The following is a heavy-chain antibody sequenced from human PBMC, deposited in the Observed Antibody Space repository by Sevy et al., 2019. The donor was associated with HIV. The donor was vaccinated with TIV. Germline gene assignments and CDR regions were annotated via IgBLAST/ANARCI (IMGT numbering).Heavy chain of an antibody. J-gene: IGHJ4*02. CDR3: ARDLPPSATTVAHFDS. V-gene: IGHV3-48*03. D-gene: IGHD4-17*01. Sequence: GGSLRLSCAASGFIFSSYEMNWVRQAPGKGLEWVSYITNSGTTMYYSDSVKGRFTISRDNAKNSLYLQINSLRAEDTAVYHCARDLPPSATTVAHFDSWGQGTLVTVSS. CDR1: GFIFSSYE. CDR2: ITNSGTTM.